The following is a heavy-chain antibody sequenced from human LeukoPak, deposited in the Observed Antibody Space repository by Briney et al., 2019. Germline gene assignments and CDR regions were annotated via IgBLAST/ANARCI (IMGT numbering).Heavy chain of an antibody. CDR1: GFTFSSYS. V-gene: IGHV3-21*01. D-gene: IGHD2-2*01. Sequence: GGSLRLSCAASGFTFSSYSMNWVRQAPGKGLEWVSSISSSSSYIYYADSVKGPFTISRDNAKKSLYLQMNSLRAEDTAVYYCAREQYCSGFSCPLPEYFQHWGQGNRVTVTA. CDR3: AREQYCSGFSCPLPEYFQH. J-gene: IGHJ1*01. CDR2: ISSSSSYI.